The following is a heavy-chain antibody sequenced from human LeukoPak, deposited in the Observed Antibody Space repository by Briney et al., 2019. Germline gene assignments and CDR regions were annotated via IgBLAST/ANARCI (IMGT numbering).Heavy chain of an antibody. CDR2: IIPAVQTT. CDR1: GDTLSHYG. D-gene: IGHD2/OR15-2a*01. V-gene: IGHV1-69*05. CDR3: AKSSRDPTFFWYFDV. J-gene: IGHJ2*01. Sequence: GSSVKVSCKASGDTLSHYGISWVRQAPGQGLEWMGGIIPAVQTTHYAETFQGRVTITTDDSTSTAHMELSNLTSDDTAVYYCAKSSRDPTFFWYFDVCGRGTLVTVSS.